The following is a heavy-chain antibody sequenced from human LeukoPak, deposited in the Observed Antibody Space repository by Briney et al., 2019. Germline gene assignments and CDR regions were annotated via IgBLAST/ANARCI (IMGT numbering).Heavy chain of an antibody. V-gene: IGHV3-21*01. Sequence: TGGSLRLSYAASGFTFSSYSMNWVRQAPGKGLEWVSSISSSSIYIYYADSVKGRFTISRDNAKNSLYLQMNSLRAEDTAVYYCARGADNYGYIFDYWGQGTMATVSS. CDR2: ISSSSIYI. CDR3: ARGADNYGYIFDY. D-gene: IGHD5-18*01. CDR1: GFTFSSYS. J-gene: IGHJ3*01.